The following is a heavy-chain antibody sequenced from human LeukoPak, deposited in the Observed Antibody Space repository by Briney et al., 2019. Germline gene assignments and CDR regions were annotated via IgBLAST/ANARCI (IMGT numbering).Heavy chain of an antibody. Sequence: PSETLSLTCTVSGGSISSYYWSWIRQPPGKGLEWIGYIYHSGSTNYNPSLKSRVTISVDTSKNQFSLKLSSVTAADTAVYYCARQDIPPLDYFDYWGQGTLVTVSS. J-gene: IGHJ4*02. CDR3: ARQDIPPLDYFDY. CDR2: IYHSGST. D-gene: IGHD2-15*01. V-gene: IGHV4-59*08. CDR1: GGSISSYY.